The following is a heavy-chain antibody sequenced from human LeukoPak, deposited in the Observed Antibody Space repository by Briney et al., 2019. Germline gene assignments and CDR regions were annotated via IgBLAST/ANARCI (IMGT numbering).Heavy chain of an antibody. D-gene: IGHD4-17*01. Sequence: PGGSLRLSGAASEFTFDNYAMSWVRQAPGKGLEWVSIISGSGYYSYYADSVKGRFTVSRDNAENSLYLQVNSLRAEDTAVYYCAKGETVTTTSFDYWGQGTLVTVSS. CDR3: AKGETVTTTSFDY. CDR2: ISGSGYYS. V-gene: IGHV3-23*01. J-gene: IGHJ4*02. CDR1: EFTFDNYA.